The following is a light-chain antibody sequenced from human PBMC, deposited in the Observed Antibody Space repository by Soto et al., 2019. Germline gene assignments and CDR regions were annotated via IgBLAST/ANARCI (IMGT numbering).Light chain of an antibody. CDR3: SSYSPVSSLV. V-gene: IGLV2-14*03. CDR1: SSDVGGYNF. CDR2: DVT. Sequence: QSVLTQPASVSGSPGQSITISCTGTSSDVGGYNFVSWYQQHPGRAPKLMIFDVTNRPSGVSNRFSGSKSGNTASLTISRLQAEDEADYYCSSYSPVSSLVFGGGTKLTVL. J-gene: IGLJ3*02.